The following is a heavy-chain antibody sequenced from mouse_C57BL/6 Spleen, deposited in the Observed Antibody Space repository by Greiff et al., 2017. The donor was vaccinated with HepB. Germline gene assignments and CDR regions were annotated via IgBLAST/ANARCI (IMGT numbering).Heavy chain of an antibody. V-gene: IGHV1-15*01. CDR1: GYTFTDYE. J-gene: IGHJ2*01. CDR2: IDPETGGT. CDR3: TRETTVVATPFDY. D-gene: IGHD1-1*01. Sequence: VQLQQSGAELVRPGASVTLSCKASGYTFTDYEMHWVKQTPVHGLEWIGAIDPETGGTAYNQKFKGKAILTADKSSSTAYMELRSLTSEDSAVYYCTRETTVVATPFDYWGQGTTLTVSS.